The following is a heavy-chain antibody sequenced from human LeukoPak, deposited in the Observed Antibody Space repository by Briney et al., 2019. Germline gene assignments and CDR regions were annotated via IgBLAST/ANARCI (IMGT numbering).Heavy chain of an antibody. V-gene: IGHV1-18*01. Sequence: ASVKVSCKASGYTFTSYGISWVRQAPGQGLEWMGWISAYNGNTNYAQKLQGRVTMTTDTSTSTAYMKLRSLGSDDTAVYYCARDGSCTNGVCYFPCDYWGQGTLVTVSS. J-gene: IGHJ4*02. CDR1: GYTFTSYG. CDR2: ISAYNGNT. D-gene: IGHD2-8*01. CDR3: ARDGSCTNGVCYFPCDY.